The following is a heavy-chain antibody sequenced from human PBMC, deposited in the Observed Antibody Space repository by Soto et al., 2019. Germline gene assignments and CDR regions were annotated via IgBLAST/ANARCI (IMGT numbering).Heavy chain of an antibody. CDR2: ISAYNGNT. D-gene: IGHD3-22*01. V-gene: IGHV1-18*04. J-gene: IGHJ4*02. CDR3: ARVPMIVVVTGFDY. CDR1: GYTFTSYG. Sequence: ASVKVSCKASGYTFTSYGISWVRQAPGQGLEWMGWISAYNGNTNYAQKLQGRVTMTTDTSTSTAYMELRSLRSDDTAVYYCARVPMIVVVTGFDYWGQGTLVTVSS.